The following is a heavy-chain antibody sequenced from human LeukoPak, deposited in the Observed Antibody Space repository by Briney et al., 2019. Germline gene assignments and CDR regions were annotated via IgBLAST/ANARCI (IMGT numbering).Heavy chain of an antibody. CDR1: GYTFTSYG. V-gene: IGHV1-18*01. D-gene: IGHD3-22*01. CDR3: ARDRWEDSSGYYYLEPPSFQH. CDR2: ISAYNGNT. J-gene: IGHJ1*01. Sequence: ASVKVSCKASGYTFTSYGISWVRRAPGQGLEWMGWISAYNGNTNCAQKLQGRVTMTTDTSTSTAYMELRSLRSDDTAVYYCARDRWEDSSGYYYLEPPSFQHWGQGTLVTVSS.